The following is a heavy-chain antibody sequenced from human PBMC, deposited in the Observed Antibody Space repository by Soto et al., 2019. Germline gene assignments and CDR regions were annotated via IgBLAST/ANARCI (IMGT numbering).Heavy chain of an antibody. CDR2: IRTNENT. CDR3: ARCDDYVPFDY. D-gene: IGHD4-17*01. Sequence: EVQLVESGGGLVQPGGSLRLSCAASGFIFSAYPMHWVRQAPGKGLEYVSAIRTNENTYYANSVKGRFTISRDNSKNTLYLQMGSLRAEDMAIYYCARCDDYVPFDYWGQGTVVTVSS. CDR1: GFIFSAYP. V-gene: IGHV3-64*01. J-gene: IGHJ4*02.